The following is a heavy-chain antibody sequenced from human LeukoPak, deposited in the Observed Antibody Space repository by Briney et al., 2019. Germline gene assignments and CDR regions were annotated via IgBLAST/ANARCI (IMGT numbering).Heavy chain of an antibody. J-gene: IGHJ4*02. V-gene: IGHV4-31*03. CDR1: GGSVSSGGFY. CDR2: SYYSGSA. CDR3: ARARGYNFAGRIDL. Sequence: PSETLSLTCTVSGGSVSSGGFYWSWIRQHPGKGLEWIGYSYYSGSAYYNPSLKSRITISVDTSKNQFSLKLSSVTAADTAVYYCARARGYNFAGRIDLWGQGTLVTVSS. D-gene: IGHD5-18*01.